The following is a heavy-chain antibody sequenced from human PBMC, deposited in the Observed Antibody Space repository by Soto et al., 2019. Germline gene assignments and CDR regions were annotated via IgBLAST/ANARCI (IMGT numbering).Heavy chain of an antibody. D-gene: IGHD1-26*01. V-gene: IGHV3-33*01. CDR2: IWYDGSRR. Sequence: QMQLVESGGGVVQPGGSLRLSCEASGFTFSSYGMEWVRQAPGKGLEWVAVIWYDGSRRYYAESVKGRFTISRDNSKNTVYLLTNSLRAEDTAVYYCARDLRVGAPDYWGQGTLVTVSS. CDR3: ARDLRVGAPDY. CDR1: GFTFSSYG. J-gene: IGHJ4*02.